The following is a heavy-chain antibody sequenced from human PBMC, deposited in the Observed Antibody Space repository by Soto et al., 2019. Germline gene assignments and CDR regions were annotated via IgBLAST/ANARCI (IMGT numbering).Heavy chain of an antibody. J-gene: IGHJ3*02. CDR3: SRPRSLGVYCGGDCYRYDAFDI. Sequence: PGGSLGLSCAASGFTFSGSAMHWVRQASGKGLEWVGRIRSKANSYATAYAASVKGRFTISRDDSKNTAYLQMNSLKTEDTAVYYCSRPRSLGVYCGGDCYRYDAFDIWGQGTMVTVSS. CDR1: GFTFSGSA. CDR2: IRSKANSYAT. D-gene: IGHD2-21*02. V-gene: IGHV3-73*01.